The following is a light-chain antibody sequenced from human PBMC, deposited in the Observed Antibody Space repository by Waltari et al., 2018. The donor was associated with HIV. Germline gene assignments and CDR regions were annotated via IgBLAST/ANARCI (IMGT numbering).Light chain of an antibody. CDR2: GTS. V-gene: IGKV3-20*01. CDR3: QQYVSSLWT. CDR1: QVVSSSS. Sequence: EIVLTQSPGTLSLSPGESATLSCRASQVVSSSSLAGYQQKPGQVPRLLMYGTSSRASGIADRCSGSGSETDFTRTITRLEPEDFAVYYWQQYVSSLWTFGQGTKVEIK. J-gene: IGKJ1*01.